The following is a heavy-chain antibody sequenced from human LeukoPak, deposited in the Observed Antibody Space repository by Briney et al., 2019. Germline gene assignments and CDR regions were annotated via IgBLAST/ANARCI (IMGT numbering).Heavy chain of an antibody. CDR2: ISSSSSYI. J-gene: IGHJ4*02. CDR1: GFTFSSYS. D-gene: IGHD6-19*01. CDR3: ARDEKQWRGGFDY. V-gene: IGHV3-21*01. Sequence: GGSLRLSCAASGFTFSSYSMNWVRQAPGKGLEWVSSISSSSSYIYYADSVKGRFTISRDNAKNSLYLQMNSLRAEDTAVYYCARDEKQWRGGFDYWGQGTLVTVSS.